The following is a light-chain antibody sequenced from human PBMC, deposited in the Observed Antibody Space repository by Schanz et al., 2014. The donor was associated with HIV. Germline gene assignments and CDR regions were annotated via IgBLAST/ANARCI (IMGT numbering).Light chain of an antibody. V-gene: IGLV2-8*01. CDR3: ATWDDSLEGWV. CDR2: EVT. Sequence: QSALTQPPSASGSPGQSVTISCTGTSSDVGAFNFVSWYQQHPGKAPKLMIYEVTKRPSGVPDRFSGSKSGDTASLTVSGLQAEDESDFFCATWDDSLEGWVFGGGTKLTVL. J-gene: IGLJ3*02. CDR1: SSDVGAFNF.